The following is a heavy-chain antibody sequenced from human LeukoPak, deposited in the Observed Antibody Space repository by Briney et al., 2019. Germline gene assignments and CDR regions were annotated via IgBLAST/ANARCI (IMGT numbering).Heavy chain of an antibody. CDR3: AKAATGTTGGY. V-gene: IGHV3-7*03. J-gene: IGHJ4*02. Sequence: GGSLRLSCAASGFPFNAYWMTWVRQAPGKGLEWVANIRQDGDTKYYVDSVKGRFTISRDNAMNSLYLQMNTLRAEDTAVYYCAKAATGTTGGYWGQGTLVTVSS. CDR2: IRQDGDTK. CDR1: GFPFNAYW. D-gene: IGHD1-1*01.